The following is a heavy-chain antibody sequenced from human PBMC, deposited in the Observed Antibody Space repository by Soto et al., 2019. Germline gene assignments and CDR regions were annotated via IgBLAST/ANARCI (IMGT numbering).Heavy chain of an antibody. D-gene: IGHD2-2*01. CDR2: ISWNRGSI. CDR1: GFTFDDYA. V-gene: IGHV3-9*01. J-gene: IGHJ3*02. CDR3: AKGGVLPAGAWFAFHI. Sequence: EVQLVESGGGLVQPGRSLRLSCAASGFTFDDYAMHWVRQAPGQGLEWVSGISWNRGSIGYADSVKGRFTISRDNAQNSLFLQMNSLRPEDTALYYCAKGGVLPAGAWFAFHIWCQGTMVTVSS.